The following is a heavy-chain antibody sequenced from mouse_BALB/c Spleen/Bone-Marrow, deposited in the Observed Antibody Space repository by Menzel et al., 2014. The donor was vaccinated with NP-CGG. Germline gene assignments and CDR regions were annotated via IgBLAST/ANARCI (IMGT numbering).Heavy chain of an antibody. CDR1: GDTVTSYY. D-gene: IGHD2-12*01. Sequence: QVQLQQSGAELVKPGASVKLSCKASGDTVTSYYMGWVKQRPGQGLEWIGEINPSNGGTNFNEKFKSKATLTVDKSSSTAYMSLSSLTSEDSAVYYCTRSRRAMDHWGQGTSVTVSS. CDR2: INPSNGGT. V-gene: IGHV1S81*02. CDR3: TRSRRAMDH. J-gene: IGHJ4*01.